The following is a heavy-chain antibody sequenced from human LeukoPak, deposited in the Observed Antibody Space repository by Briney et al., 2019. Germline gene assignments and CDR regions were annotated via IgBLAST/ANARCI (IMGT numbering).Heavy chain of an antibody. J-gene: IGHJ5*02. D-gene: IGHD3-10*01. CDR2: IYYSGST. CDR1: GGSISSYY. Sequence: SETLSLTCTVSGGSISSYYWSWIRQPPGKGLEWIGYIYYSGSTNYNPSLKSRVTISVDTSKNQFSLKLSSVTAADTAVYYCARELLWFGETNWFDPWGQGTLVTVSS. V-gene: IGHV4-59*12. CDR3: ARELLWFGETNWFDP.